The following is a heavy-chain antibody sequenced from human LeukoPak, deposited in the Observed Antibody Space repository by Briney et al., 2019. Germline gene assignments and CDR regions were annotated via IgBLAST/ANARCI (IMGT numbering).Heavy chain of an antibody. CDR3: AKFRPITSVAGTIFHY. V-gene: IGHV3-23*01. Sequence: PGGSLRLSCAASGFTFTNYAVSWVRQAPGKGLEWVSAISGNGGSTYYADSVKGRFTISRDNSKNTLYLQMNTLRAEDTAIYYCAKFRPITSVAGTIFHYWGQGTLVTVSS. D-gene: IGHD6-19*01. CDR2: ISGNGGST. CDR1: GFTFTNYA. J-gene: IGHJ4*02.